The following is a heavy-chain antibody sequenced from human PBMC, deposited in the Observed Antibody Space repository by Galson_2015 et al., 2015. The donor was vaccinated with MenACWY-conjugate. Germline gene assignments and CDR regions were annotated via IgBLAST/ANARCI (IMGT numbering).Heavy chain of an antibody. J-gene: IGHJ6*03. CDR2: IRHDGNDK. D-gene: IGHD3-10*01. CDR3: AEDNSLVWAVVPAYYMGV. V-gene: IGHV3-30*02. Sequence: WVAFIRHDGNDKYYLDSVKGRFTISRDPSKNTLYLQMNSLRADDTALYYCAEDNSLVWAVVPAYYMGVWGEGTTVTVSS.